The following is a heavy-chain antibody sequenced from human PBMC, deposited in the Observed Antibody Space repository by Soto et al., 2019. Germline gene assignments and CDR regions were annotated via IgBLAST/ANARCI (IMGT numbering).Heavy chain of an antibody. J-gene: IGHJ5*02. CDR3: SRDLGS. CDR1: GFTFSSYA. CDR2: TRNKANSYTT. V-gene: IGHV3-72*01. Sequence: SLRLSCAASGFTFSSYAMSWVRQAPGKGLEWVGRTRNKANSYTTEYAASVKGRFTISRDDSKNSLYLQMNSLKTEDTAVYYCSRDLGSWGQGTLVTVSS.